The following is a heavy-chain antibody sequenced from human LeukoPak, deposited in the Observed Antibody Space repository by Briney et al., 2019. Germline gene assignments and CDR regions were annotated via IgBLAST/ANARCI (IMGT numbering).Heavy chain of an antibody. V-gene: IGHV4-59*01. Sequence: SETLSLTCTVSGGSISSYYWSWIRQPPGKGLEWIGYIYYSGSTNYNPSLKSRVTISVDTSKNQFSLKLGSVTAADTAVYYCARYRTSSSFDYWGQGTLVTVSS. D-gene: IGHD6-13*01. CDR3: ARYRTSSSFDY. CDR2: IYYSGST. CDR1: GGSISSYY. J-gene: IGHJ4*02.